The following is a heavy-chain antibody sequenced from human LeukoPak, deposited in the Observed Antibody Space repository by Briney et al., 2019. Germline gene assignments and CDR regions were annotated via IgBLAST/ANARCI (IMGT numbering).Heavy chain of an antibody. V-gene: IGHV3-48*03. Sequence: GGSLRLSCAASGFTFSSYEMNWVRKAPGKGLEWVSYISSSGSTKYYADSVKGRFTISRDNAKNSLYLQMNSLRAEDTAVYYCARKDYGGYAYYYYGLDVWGKGTTVTVSS. D-gene: IGHD5-12*01. CDR3: ARKDYGGYAYYYYGLDV. CDR2: ISSSGSTK. CDR1: GFTFSSYE. J-gene: IGHJ6*04.